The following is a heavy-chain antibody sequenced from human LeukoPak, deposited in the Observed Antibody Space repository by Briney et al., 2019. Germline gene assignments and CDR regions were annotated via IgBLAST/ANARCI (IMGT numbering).Heavy chain of an antibody. D-gene: IGHD1-26*01. CDR2: ISSSGSTI. CDR1: GFTFSSYE. J-gene: IGHJ5*02. Sequence: PGGSLRLSCAASGFTFSSYEMNWVRQAPGKGLEWVSYISSSGSTIYYADSVKGRFTISRDNAKNSLYLQMNSLRSDDTAVYFCARDNSVGDYAWWFDPWGQGTLVTVSS. CDR3: ARDNSVGDYAWWFDP. V-gene: IGHV3-48*03.